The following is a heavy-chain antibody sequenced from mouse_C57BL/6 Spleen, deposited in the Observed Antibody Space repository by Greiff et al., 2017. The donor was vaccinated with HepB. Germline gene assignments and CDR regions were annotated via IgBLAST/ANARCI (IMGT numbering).Heavy chain of an antibody. CDR2: IYPRSGNT. V-gene: IGHV1-81*01. CDR1: GYTFTSYG. CDR3: ARELDYFDY. Sequence: QVQLKESGAELARPGASVKLSCKASGYTFTSYGISWVKQRTGQGLEWIGEIYPRSGNTYYNEKFKGKATLTADKSSSTAYMELRSLTSEASAVYFCARELDYFDYWGQGTTLTVSS. D-gene: IGHD1-3*01. J-gene: IGHJ2*01.